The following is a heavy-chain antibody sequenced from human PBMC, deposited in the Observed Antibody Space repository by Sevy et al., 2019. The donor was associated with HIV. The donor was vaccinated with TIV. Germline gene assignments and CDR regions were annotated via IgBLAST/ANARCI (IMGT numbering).Heavy chain of an antibody. CDR2: IKSTTDGGTT. V-gene: IGHV3-15*01. CDR1: GFTFNNAW. Sequence: GGSLRLSCAASGFTFNNAWMSWVRQAPGKGLEWVGRIKSTTDGGTTDYAAPVKGRFTISRDDSKNTLYLQLNSLKTEDTAVYYCTTDIWPRHYYGSGSYWPGSFDIWGQGTMVTVSS. J-gene: IGHJ3*02. D-gene: IGHD3-10*01. CDR3: TTDIWPRHYYGSGSYWPGSFDI.